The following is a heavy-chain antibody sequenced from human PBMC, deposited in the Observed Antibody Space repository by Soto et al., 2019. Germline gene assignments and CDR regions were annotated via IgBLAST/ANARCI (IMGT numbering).Heavy chain of an antibody. D-gene: IGHD6-19*01. J-gene: IGHJ4*02. CDR3: ARSPGLKPRFDY. Sequence: QVQLQESGPGLVKPSQTLSLTCTVSGGSISSGDYYWSWIRQPPGKGLEWIGYIYYSGSTYSNPSLKSRVTISLDTSKNQFSLKLSSVTAADTAVYYCARSPGLKPRFDYWGQGTLVTVSS. V-gene: IGHV4-30-4*01. CDR2: IYYSGST. CDR1: GGSISSGDYY.